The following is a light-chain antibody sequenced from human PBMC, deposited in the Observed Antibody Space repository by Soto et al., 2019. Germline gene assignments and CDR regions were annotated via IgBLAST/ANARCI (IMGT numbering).Light chain of an antibody. Sequence: EIVLTQSPATLSLSPGERATLSCRAGQSVSNYLGWYQQKSGQAPRLLISDVSNRATGIPDRFSGSGSGTDFTLTISIMEPEDFAVNYFQHRLNGPNFGGGTKVEIK. CDR2: DVS. CDR3: QHRLNGPN. J-gene: IGKJ4*01. CDR1: QSVSNY. V-gene: IGKV3-11*01.